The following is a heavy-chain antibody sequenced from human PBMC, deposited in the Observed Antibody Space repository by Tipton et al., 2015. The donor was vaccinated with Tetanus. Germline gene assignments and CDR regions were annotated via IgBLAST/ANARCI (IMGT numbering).Heavy chain of an antibody. J-gene: IGHJ4*02. CDR2: INPNSGGT. V-gene: IGHV1-2*02. Sequence: QVQLVQSGAEVKKPGASVKVSCKASGYTFTGYYMHWVRQAPGQGLEWMGWINPNSGGTNYAQKFQGRVTMTRDTSISTAYMELSRLRSDDTAVYYCARARRGVAAIGTIAVGYWGQGTLVTVSS. D-gene: IGHD6-19*01. CDR1: GYTFTGYY. CDR3: ARARRGVAAIGTIAVGY.